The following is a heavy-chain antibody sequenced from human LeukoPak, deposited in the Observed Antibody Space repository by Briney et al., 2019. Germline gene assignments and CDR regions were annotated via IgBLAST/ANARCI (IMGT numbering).Heavy chain of an antibody. Sequence: GGSLRLSCAASGFTFSSYAMSWVRQAPGKGLEWVSAISGSGGSTYYADSVRGRFTISRDNSKNALYLQMNSLRAEDTAVYYCAKDPAFDGYNLELFDWGQGTLVTVSS. V-gene: IGHV3-23*01. CDR2: ISGSGGST. J-gene: IGHJ4*02. CDR3: AKDPAFDGYNLELFD. CDR1: GFTFSSYA. D-gene: IGHD5-24*01.